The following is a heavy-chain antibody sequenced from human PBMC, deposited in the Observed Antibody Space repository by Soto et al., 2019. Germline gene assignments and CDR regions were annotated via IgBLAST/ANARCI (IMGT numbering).Heavy chain of an antibody. V-gene: IGHV3-74*01. CDR3: ARVRCSGGSCYLFDY. CDR1: GFTFSSYW. D-gene: IGHD2-15*01. CDR2: INSDGSST. Sequence: EVQLVESGGGLVQHGGSLRLSCAASGFTFSSYWMHWVRQAPGKGLVWVSRINSDGSSTSYADSVKGRFTISRDNAKNTLYLQMNSLSAEDTAVYYCARVRCSGGSCYLFDYWGQGTLVTVSS. J-gene: IGHJ4*02.